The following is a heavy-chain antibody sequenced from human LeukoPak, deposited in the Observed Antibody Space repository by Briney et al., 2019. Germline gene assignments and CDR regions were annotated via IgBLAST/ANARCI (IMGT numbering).Heavy chain of an antibody. CDR2: INTDGTVT. D-gene: IGHD6-19*01. Sequence: GGSLRLSCAASGFTFSKYWMLWVRQAPGKGLESVSRINTDGTVTTYADSVKGRFTVSRDNADNPMFLQMNSVRDEDTAVYYCATKQWLAPPPDSWGQGTPVTVSS. CDR3: ATKQWLAPPPDS. CDR1: GFTFSKYW. V-gene: IGHV3-74*01. J-gene: IGHJ4*02.